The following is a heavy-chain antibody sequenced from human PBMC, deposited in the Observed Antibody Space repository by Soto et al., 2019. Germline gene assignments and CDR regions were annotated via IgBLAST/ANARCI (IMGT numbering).Heavy chain of an antibody. D-gene: IGHD2-21*02. J-gene: IGHJ3*01. CDR3: ARGCGRDCCDESFAG. Sequence: GGSLRLSCVASGFTFSAYEMNWVRQAPGKGLEWISHMSPSGSIIYYGDSVKGRFTISRDNAENSLYLQMHGLRAEDTALYYCARGCGRDCCDESFAGWGQGTMVTVAS. CDR2: MSPSGSII. CDR1: GFTFSAYE. V-gene: IGHV3-48*03.